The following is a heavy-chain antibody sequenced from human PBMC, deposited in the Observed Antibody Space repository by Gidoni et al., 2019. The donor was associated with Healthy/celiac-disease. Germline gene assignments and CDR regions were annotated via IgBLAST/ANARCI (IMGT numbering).Heavy chain of an antibody. D-gene: IGHD3-3*01. CDR2: IKSKTDGGTT. Sequence: EVQLVESGGGLVKPGGSLRLSCAASGFTFSNAWMSWVRQAPGKGLELVGRIKSKTDGGTTDYAAPVKGRFTISRDDSKNTLYLQMNSLKTEDTAVYYCTTDGEMFWSGYSAIDYWGQGTLVTVSS. CDR3: TTDGEMFWSGYSAIDY. CDR1: GFTFSNAW. J-gene: IGHJ4*02. V-gene: IGHV3-15*01.